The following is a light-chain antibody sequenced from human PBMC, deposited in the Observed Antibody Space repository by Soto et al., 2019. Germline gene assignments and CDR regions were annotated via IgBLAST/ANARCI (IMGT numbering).Light chain of an antibody. Sequence: ALTQAASVSGSPGQSITISCTGTSSDVGSYNLVSWYQQHPGNAPKVMIYEVSKRPSGVSNRFSGSKSGNTASLTISGLQAEDEADYYCCSYAGSSTPLIFGTGTKVTVL. J-gene: IGLJ1*01. CDR1: SSDVGSYNL. V-gene: IGLV2-23*02. CDR3: CSYAGSSTPLI. CDR2: EVS.